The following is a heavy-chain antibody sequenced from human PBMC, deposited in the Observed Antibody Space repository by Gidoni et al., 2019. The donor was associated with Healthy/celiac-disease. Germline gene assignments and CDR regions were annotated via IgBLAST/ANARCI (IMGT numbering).Heavy chain of an antibody. CDR3: ARVTTGTKGHDAFDI. CDR1: GFTFSDYY. Sequence: QVQLVESGGGLVKPGGSLRLSCAASGFTFSDYYMSWIRQAPGKGLEWVSYISSSSSYTNYADSVKGRFTISRDNAKNSLYLQMNILRAEDTAVYYCARVTTGTKGHDAFDIWGQGTMVTVSS. CDR2: ISSSSSYT. J-gene: IGHJ3*02. V-gene: IGHV3-11*05. D-gene: IGHD1-1*01.